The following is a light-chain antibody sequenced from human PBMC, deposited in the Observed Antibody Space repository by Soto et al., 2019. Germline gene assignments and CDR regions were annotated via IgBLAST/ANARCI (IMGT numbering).Light chain of an antibody. V-gene: IGKV1-5*03. CDR2: KAS. Sequence: IQMTQSPSTLSASVGDRVTITCRASQSISSWLAWYQHKPGKAPNLLIYKASSLESGVPSRFSGSGSGTEFTLTISSLQPDDFATYYCQQYNTEPWTFGQGTKVEIK. CDR3: QQYNTEPWT. J-gene: IGKJ1*01. CDR1: QSISSW.